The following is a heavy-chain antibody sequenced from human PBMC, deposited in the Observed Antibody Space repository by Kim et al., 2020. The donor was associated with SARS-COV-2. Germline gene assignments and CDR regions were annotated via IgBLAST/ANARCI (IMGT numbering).Heavy chain of an antibody. CDR1: GFTFGDYA. D-gene: IGHD3-9*01. CDR2: ISWNSGSI. Sequence: GGSLRLSCVASGFTFGDYAMHWVRQAPGKGLEWVSGISWNSGSIGYADSVKGRFTISRDNAKNSLYLQMNSLRAEDTALYYCAKDMGAGSYDILTGKYYYYGMDVWGQGTTVTVSS. V-gene: IGHV3-9*01. CDR3: AKDMGAGSYDILTGKYYYYGMDV. J-gene: IGHJ6*02.